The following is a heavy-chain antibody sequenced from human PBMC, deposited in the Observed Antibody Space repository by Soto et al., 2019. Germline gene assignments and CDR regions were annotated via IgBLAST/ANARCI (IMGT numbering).Heavy chain of an antibody. CDR1: GFTFSSYS. J-gene: IGHJ3*02. V-gene: IGHV3-48*02. CDR3: ATYSSGWHDAFDI. CDR2: ISSSSSTI. Sequence: EVQLVESGGGLVQPGGSLRLSCAASGFTFSSYSMNWVRQAPGKGLEWVSYISSSSSTIYYADSVKGRFTISRDNAKNSLYLQMNSLRDEDTAVSYCATYSSGWHDAFDIWGQGTMVTVSS. D-gene: IGHD6-19*01.